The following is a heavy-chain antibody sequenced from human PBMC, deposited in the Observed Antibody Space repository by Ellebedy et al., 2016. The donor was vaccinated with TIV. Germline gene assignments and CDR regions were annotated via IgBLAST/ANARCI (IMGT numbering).Heavy chain of an antibody. CDR3: ARGGPLLRFGESNFDY. J-gene: IGHJ4*02. V-gene: IGHV4-59*01. Sequence: MPSETLSLTCTVSGGSIRNYYWSWIRQPPGKGLEWIGFIYHSGSTNYNPSLKSRVPISVDTSKNQFSLKLSAVTAADTAVYYCARGGPLLRFGESNFDYWGQGALVTVSS. CDR1: GGSIRNYY. D-gene: IGHD3-10*01. CDR2: IYHSGST.